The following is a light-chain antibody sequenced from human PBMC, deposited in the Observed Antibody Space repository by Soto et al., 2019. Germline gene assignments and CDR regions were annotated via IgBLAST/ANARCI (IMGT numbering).Light chain of an antibody. CDR3: QQYGSSPIT. J-gene: IGKJ5*01. CDR2: DAS. Sequence: PGDRATLSCSACQSVTSNTLAWYQQKPGQATRLLIYDASGRTTGSPDRFSGSGSGADFTLTISRLEPEDFAVYYCQQYGSSPITFGQGTRLEIK. V-gene: IGKV3-20*01. CDR1: QSVTSNT.